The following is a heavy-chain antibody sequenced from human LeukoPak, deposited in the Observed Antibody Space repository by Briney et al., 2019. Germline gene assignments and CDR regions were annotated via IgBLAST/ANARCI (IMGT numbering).Heavy chain of an antibody. CDR3: ARDHSGQELIAPTEYYYMDV. D-gene: IGHD1-7*01. J-gene: IGHJ6*03. CDR1: GFTFSAYC. V-gene: IGHV3-74*01. CDR2: INNDGTAT. Sequence: PGESLRLSCAASGFTFSAYCRHWVRQVAGKGLVWVARINNDGTATFYAASMKGRFIISRDNSKQSPYNQITCLRAEQAADYDGARDHSGQELIAPTEYYYMDVWGKGTTVTTSS.